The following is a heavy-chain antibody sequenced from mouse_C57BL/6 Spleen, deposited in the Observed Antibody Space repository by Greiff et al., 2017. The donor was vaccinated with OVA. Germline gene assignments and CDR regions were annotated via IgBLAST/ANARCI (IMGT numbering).Heavy chain of an antibody. D-gene: IGHD1-1*01. CDR1: GYTFTDYY. J-gene: IGHJ2*01. V-gene: IGHV1-26*01. CDR3: ARSLTTVVANDDY. CDR2: INPNNGGT. Sequence: EVQLQQSGPELVKPGASVKISCTASGYTFTDYYMNWVKQSHGKSLEWIGDINPNNGGTSYNQKFKGKATLTVDKSSSTAYMELRSLTSEDSAVYYCARSLTTVVANDDYWGQGTTLTVSS.